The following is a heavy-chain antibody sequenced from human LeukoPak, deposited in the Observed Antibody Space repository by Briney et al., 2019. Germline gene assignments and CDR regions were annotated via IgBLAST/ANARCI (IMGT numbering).Heavy chain of an antibody. CDR3: ARAHQVYDFWSGYYRGFDY. CDR1: GYTFTSYG. Sequence: ASVKVSCKASGYTFTSYGISWVRQAPGQGLEWMGWISAYNGNTNYAQKLQGRVTMTTDTSTSTAYMELRSLRSDDTAVYYCARAHQVYDFWSGYYRGFDYWGQGTLVTVSS. J-gene: IGHJ4*02. D-gene: IGHD3-3*01. CDR2: ISAYNGNT. V-gene: IGHV1-18*01.